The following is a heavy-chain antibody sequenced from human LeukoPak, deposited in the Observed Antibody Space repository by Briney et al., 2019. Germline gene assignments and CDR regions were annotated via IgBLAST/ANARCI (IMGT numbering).Heavy chain of an antibody. V-gene: IGHV3-11*01. D-gene: IGHD3-10*01. CDR3: ARRTSYYGSGSYGDWFDP. J-gene: IGHJ5*02. Sequence: GGSLRLSCAASGFTFSDYYMSWIRQAPGKGLEWVSYISSSGSTIYYADSVKGRFTISRDNAKNSLYLQMNSLRAEDTAVYYCARRTSYYGSGSYGDWFDPWGQGTLVTVSS. CDR2: ISSSGSTI. CDR1: GFTFSDYY.